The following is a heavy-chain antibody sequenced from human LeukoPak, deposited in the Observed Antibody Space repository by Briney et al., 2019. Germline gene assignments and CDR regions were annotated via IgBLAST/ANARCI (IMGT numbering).Heavy chain of an antibody. CDR2: FDPEDGET. Sequence: ASVKVSCKVSGYTLTELSMHWVRQAPGKGLEWMGGFDPEDGETIYAQKFQGRVTMTEDTSTDTAYMELSSLRSEDTAVYYCATDGVPVAIEGYYYYGMDVWGQGTTVTVSS. CDR3: ATDGVPVAIEGYYYYGMDV. D-gene: IGHD2-2*01. CDR1: GYTLTELS. J-gene: IGHJ6*02. V-gene: IGHV1-24*01.